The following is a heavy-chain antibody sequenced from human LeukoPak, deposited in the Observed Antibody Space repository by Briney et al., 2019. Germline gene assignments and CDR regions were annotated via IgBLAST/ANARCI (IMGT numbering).Heavy chain of an antibody. Sequence: SETLSLTCTVSGGSISNSTYYWGWIRQPPGKGLEWIGNIYYSGDTYYTPSLKSRVTISVDTSKNQFSLKLKSLTAADTAVYYCARGTPDYGDPLNYWDQGTLVTVSS. V-gene: IGHV4-39*07. CDR2: IYYSGDT. D-gene: IGHD4-17*01. CDR3: ARGTPDYGDPLNY. J-gene: IGHJ4*02. CDR1: GGSISNSTYY.